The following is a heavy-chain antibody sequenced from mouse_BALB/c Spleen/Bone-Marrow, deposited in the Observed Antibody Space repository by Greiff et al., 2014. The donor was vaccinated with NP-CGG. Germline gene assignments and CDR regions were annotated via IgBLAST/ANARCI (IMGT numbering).Heavy chain of an antibody. CDR3: ARGGYDDAMDY. D-gene: IGHD2-14*01. CDR1: GYSITSDYA. V-gene: IGHV3-2*02. CDR2: ISYSGST. J-gene: IGHJ4*01. Sequence: EVQLQQSGPGLVKPSQSLSLTCTVTGYSITSDYAWNWIRQFPGNKLEWMGYISYSGSTSYNPSLKSRVSITRDTSKNQFFLQLNSVTTKDTATYYCARGGYDDAMDYWGQGTSVTVSS.